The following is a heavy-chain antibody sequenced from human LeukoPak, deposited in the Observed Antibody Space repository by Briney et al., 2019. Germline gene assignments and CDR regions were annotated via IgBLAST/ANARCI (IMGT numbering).Heavy chain of an antibody. CDR1: GFSFSSYA. V-gene: IGHV3-15*01. D-gene: IGHD3-10*01. Sequence: GGSLRLSCAASGFSFSSYAMSWVRQAPGKGLEWVGRIKSKTDGGTTDYAAPVKGRFTISRDDSKNTLYLQMNSLRAEDTAVYYCAKDEWFGESWTPFDYWGQGTLVTVSS. J-gene: IGHJ4*02. CDR2: IKSKTDGGTT. CDR3: AKDEWFGESWTPFDY.